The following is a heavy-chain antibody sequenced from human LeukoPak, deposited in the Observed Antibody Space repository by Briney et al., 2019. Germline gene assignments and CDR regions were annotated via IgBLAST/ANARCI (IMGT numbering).Heavy chain of an antibody. CDR1: GYFISNGYY. V-gene: IGHV4-38-2*02. CDR2: IYHSGST. CDR3: ARGGDIDCFDY. J-gene: IGHJ4*02. D-gene: IGHD2-15*01. Sequence: SETLSLTCTVSGYFISNGYYWGWIRQSPGKGLEWIGGIYHSGSTYYNPSLKSRVTISVDTSKNQFSLKLSSVTAADTAVYYCARGGDIDCFDYWGQGTLVTVSS.